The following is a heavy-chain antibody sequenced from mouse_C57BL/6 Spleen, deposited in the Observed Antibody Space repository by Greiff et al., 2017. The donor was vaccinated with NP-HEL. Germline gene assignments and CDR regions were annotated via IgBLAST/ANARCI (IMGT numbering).Heavy chain of an antibody. CDR3: TTYYDGSSYDY. CDR2: IDPETGGT. CDR1: GYTFTDYE. D-gene: IGHD1-1*01. J-gene: IGHJ2*01. V-gene: IGHV1-15*01. Sequence: VQLQQSGAELVRPGASVTLSCKASGYTFTDYEMHWVKQTPVHGLEWIGAIDPETGGTAYNQKFKGKAILTADKSSSTAYMALRSLTSEDSAVYYCTTYYDGSSYDYWGQGTTLTVSS.